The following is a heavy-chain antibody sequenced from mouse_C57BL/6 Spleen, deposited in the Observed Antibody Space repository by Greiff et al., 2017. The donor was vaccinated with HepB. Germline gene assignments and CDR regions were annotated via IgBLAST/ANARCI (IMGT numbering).Heavy chain of an antibody. J-gene: IGHJ3*01. Sequence: AQLQQSGPELVKPGASVKIPCKASGYTFTDYNMDWVNQSHGKSLEWIGDINPNNGGTIYNQKFKGKATLTVDKSSSTAYMELRSLTSEDTAVYYCARKAYYSNAWFAYWGQGTLVTVSA. CDR1: GYTFTDYN. CDR3: ARKAYYSNAWFAY. D-gene: IGHD2-5*01. V-gene: IGHV1-18*01. CDR2: INPNNGGT.